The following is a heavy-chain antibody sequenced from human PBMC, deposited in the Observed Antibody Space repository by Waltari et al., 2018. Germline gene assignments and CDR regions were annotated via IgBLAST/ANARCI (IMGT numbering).Heavy chain of an antibody. CDR3: AKDAFGNTYMDH. J-gene: IGHJ4*02. Sequence: QLQLVESGGGGVQPGQSLRLPCAASGFCLVHYVMHWVRQAPGRGLEWVALLWFEGGDEYYADSVRGRFTISRDNSKNLLYLHMDSLRVDDTAVYYCAKDAFGNTYMDHWGQGTLVTVSS. CDR1: GFCLVHYV. CDR2: LWFEGGDE. D-gene: IGHD3-16*01. V-gene: IGHV3-30*02.